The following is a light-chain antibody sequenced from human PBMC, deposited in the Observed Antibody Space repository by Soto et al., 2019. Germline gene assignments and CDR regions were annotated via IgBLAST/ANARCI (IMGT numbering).Light chain of an antibody. CDR3: QLRSNWSLT. J-gene: IGKJ4*01. Sequence: AIQMTQSPSSLSASVGDRVTITCRASQGIRSDLAWYQKKSGNAPKLLIYAASSLQSGVPSRFSGSGFGSDFTLTISSLEPEDFAVYYCQLRSNWSLTFGGGTKVEIK. CDR2: AAS. V-gene: IGKV1-6*01. CDR1: QGIRSD.